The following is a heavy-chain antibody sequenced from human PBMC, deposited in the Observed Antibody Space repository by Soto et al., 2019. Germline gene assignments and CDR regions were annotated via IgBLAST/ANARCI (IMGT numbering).Heavy chain of an antibody. CDR3: ARGFYYDSSGYYDGPFDY. D-gene: IGHD3-22*01. CDR1: GYTFTSYG. J-gene: IGHJ4*02. V-gene: IGHV1-18*04. CDR2: ISAYNGNT. Sequence: ASVKVSCKASGYTFTSYGISWVRQAPGQGLEWMGWISAYNGNTNYAQRLQGRVTMTTDTSTSTAYMELRSLRSDDTAVYYCARGFYYDSSGYYDGPFDYWGQGTLVTVSS.